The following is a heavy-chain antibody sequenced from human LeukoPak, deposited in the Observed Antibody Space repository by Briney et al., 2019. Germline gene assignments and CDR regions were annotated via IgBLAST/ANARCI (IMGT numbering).Heavy chain of an antibody. J-gene: IGHJ4*02. CDR2: INHSGST. D-gene: IGHD3-9*01. CDR1: GGSFSGYY. V-gene: IGHV4-34*01. Sequence: SETLSLTCAVYGGSFSGYYWSWIRQPPGKGLEWIGEINHSGSTNYNPSLKSRVTISVDTTKNQFSLKLSSVTAADTAVYYCARWVWLSKYYFDYWGQGTLVTVSS. CDR3: ARWVWLSKYYFDY.